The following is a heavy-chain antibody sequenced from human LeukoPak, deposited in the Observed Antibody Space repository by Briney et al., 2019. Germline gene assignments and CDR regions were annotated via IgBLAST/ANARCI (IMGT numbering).Heavy chain of an antibody. CDR2: IYESETT. CDR1: GVSMRNHY. V-gene: IGHV4-59*11. J-gene: IGHJ4*02. Sequence: QSSETVSLTCTVSGVSMRNHYWGWIRQPPGRGREWIGYIYESETTNNNPSLKSRVTMSLHTSKNQFSLKLSSVTAADTALYYGATRPGGSTRHGVFDFWSRGTLVTVSS. CDR3: ATRPGGSTRHGVFDF. D-gene: IGHD6-13*01.